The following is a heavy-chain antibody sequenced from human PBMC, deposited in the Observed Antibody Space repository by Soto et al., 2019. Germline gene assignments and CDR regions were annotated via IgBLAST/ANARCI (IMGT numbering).Heavy chain of an antibody. J-gene: IGHJ6*02. CDR1: GDSVSSNSAA. CDR2: TYYRSKWYN. CDR3: ARDRLISHYYGSRRYLMAF. V-gene: IGHV6-1*01. Sequence: SQAIPITCASSGDSVSSNSAAWNWIRQSPSRGLEWLGRTYYRSKWYNDYAVSVKSRITINPDTSKNQFSLQLNSVTPEDTAVYYCARDRLISHYYGSRRYLMAFCGQGSTV. D-gene: IGHD3-10*01.